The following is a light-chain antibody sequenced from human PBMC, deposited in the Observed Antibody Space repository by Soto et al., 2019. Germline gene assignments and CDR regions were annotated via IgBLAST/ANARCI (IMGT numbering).Light chain of an antibody. CDR3: LWYGSVLYT. J-gene: IGKJ2*01. CDR1: QSLSSSV. V-gene: IGKV3-20*01. Sequence: EVVLTQSPGTLSLSPGERATLSCRASQSLSSSVLAWYQKKPGQAPRLLIYGASNGATGIPDRLSGSGSGSYFTLIISRLVLDDFAVYFCLWYGSVLYTFGEGTKVESK. CDR2: GAS.